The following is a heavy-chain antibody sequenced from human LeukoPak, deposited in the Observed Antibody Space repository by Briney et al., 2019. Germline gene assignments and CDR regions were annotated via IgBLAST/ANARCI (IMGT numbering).Heavy chain of an antibody. V-gene: IGHV3-23*01. CDR3: AKRGPRVFVVVPPAILIFDY. J-gene: IGHJ4*02. CDR1: GFTFSSYA. D-gene: IGHD2-2*01. CDR2: ISGSGGST. Sequence: GGSLRLSCAASGFTFSSYAMSWVRQAPGKGLEWVSAISGSGGSTYYADSVKGRFTISRDNSKNTLYLQMNSLRAEDTAVYHCAKRGPRVFVVVPPAILIFDYGARGPRVTFPS.